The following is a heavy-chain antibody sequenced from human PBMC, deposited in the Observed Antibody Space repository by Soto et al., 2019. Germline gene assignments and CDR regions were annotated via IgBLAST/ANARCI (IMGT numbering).Heavy chain of an antibody. CDR2: IYHSGST. CDR3: ARHSYYYGSGSYFGYYYYYGMDV. CDR1: GGSISSGGYS. D-gene: IGHD3-10*01. V-gene: IGHV4-30-2*01. Sequence: PSETLSLTCAVSGGSISSGGYSWSWIRQPPGKGLEWIGYIYHSGSTYYNPSLKSRVTISVDRSKNQFSLKLSPVTAADTAVYYCARHSYYYGSGSYFGYYYYYGMDVWGQGTTVTVSS. J-gene: IGHJ6*02.